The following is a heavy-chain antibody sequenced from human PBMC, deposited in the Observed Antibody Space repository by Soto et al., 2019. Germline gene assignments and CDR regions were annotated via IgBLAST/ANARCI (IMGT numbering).Heavy chain of an antibody. CDR3: AKSNWFDP. V-gene: IGHV3-74*01. J-gene: IGHJ5*02. CDR2: IDSDGTST. Sequence: EVQLVESGGGLVQPGGSLRLSCAASGFSFSDYWMNWVRQAPGKGLVWVSRIDSDGTSTSYADSVTGRFTISRDNAKNTLYLQMNSLRAEDTAVYYCAKSNWFDPWGQGTLVIVSS. CDR1: GFSFSDYW.